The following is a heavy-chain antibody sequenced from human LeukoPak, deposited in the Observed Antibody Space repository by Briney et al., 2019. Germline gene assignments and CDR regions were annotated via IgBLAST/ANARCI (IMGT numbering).Heavy chain of an antibody. CDR1: GFTFSSYG. D-gene: IGHD6-13*01. J-gene: IGHJ4*02. Sequence: GGSLRLSCAASGFTFSSYGMHWVRQAPGKGPEWVAVTWFDGSKYYADSVKGRFTISRDNSKNTLYLEMNNLRAEDTADCASAAGPFDNWGQGTLVTVSS. CDR2: TWFDGSK. CDR3: AAGPFDN. V-gene: IGHV3-33*08.